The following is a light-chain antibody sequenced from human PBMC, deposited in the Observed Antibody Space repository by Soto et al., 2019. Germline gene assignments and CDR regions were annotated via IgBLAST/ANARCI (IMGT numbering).Light chain of an antibody. CDR3: QQSYSTPWT. CDR2: AAS. V-gene: IGKV1-39*01. Sequence: EIQMTQSPSSLSASVGDRVTITCRASQSISSYLNWYQQKPGKAPKLLIYAASSLQSGVPSRFSGSGSGTDFTLTISSLQPEDFATYYCQQSYSTPWTFGQGTKVESK. J-gene: IGKJ1*01. CDR1: QSISSY.